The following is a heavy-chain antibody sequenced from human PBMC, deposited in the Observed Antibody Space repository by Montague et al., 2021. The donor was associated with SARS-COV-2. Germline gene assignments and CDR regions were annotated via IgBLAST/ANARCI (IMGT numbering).Heavy chain of an antibody. V-gene: IGHV4-59*01. D-gene: IGHD2/OR15-2a*01. CDR3: ARDLPPSRPRNPV. CDR1: GGSISSYY. J-gene: IGHJ4*02. Sequence: SETLSLTCTVSGGSISSYYWSWIRQPPGKGLEWIGYIYYSGSTNYNPSLKSRVTISVDTSKNQFSLRLSSVTAADTAVYYCARDLPPSRPRNPVWGQETLVTVSS. CDR2: IYYSGST.